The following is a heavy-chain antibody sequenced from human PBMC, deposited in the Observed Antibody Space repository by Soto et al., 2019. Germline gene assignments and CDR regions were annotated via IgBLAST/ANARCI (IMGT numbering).Heavy chain of an antibody. CDR3: AGEKVGTTGIDF. D-gene: IGHD1-26*01. V-gene: IGHV1-8*01. Sequence: QAQLVQSGAEVKKPGASVKVSCKASGYTFTGYDINWVRQATGQGLEWMGWMNPNSGNTGYAQNFQGRVTTTRDNSITTADTELTSLRDDDSAVYYCAGEKVGTTGIDFWGQGTLVTVSS. CDR2: MNPNSGNT. CDR1: GYTFTGYD. J-gene: IGHJ4*02.